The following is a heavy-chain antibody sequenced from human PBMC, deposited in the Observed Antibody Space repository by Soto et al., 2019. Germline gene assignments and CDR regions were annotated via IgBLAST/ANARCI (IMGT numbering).Heavy chain of an antibody. V-gene: IGHV3-7*03. J-gene: IGHJ6*02. CDR3: ARDRRVRGVQYYYGMDV. Sequence: EVPLVESGGGLVQPGGSLRLSCAASGFTFSSYWMSWVRQAPGKGLEWVANIKQDGSEKYYVDSVKGRFTISRDNAKNSLYLQMNSLRAEDTAVYYCARDRRVRGVQYYYGMDVWGQGTTVTVSS. D-gene: IGHD3-10*01. CDR1: GFTFSSYW. CDR2: IKQDGSEK.